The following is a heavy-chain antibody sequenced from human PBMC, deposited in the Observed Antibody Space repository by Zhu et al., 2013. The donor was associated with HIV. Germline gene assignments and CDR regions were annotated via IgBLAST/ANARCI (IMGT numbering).Heavy chain of an antibody. CDR1: GYTFSDHY. Sequence: QVQLVQSGAEVKKPGASVKVSCKASGYTFSDHYMHWVRQAPGQGLEWMGWINPNSGGTEYAQKFQGRVTMTRDTSISTAYMELSRLRSDDTAVYYCARMVNSYGLDYWGQGTLVTVSS. J-gene: IGHJ4*02. D-gene: IGHD5-18*01. CDR2: INPNSGGT. CDR3: ARMVNSYGLDY. V-gene: IGHV1-2*02.